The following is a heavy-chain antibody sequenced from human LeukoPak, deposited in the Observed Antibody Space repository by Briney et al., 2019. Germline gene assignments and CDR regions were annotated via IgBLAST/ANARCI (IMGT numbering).Heavy chain of an antibody. D-gene: IGHD3-3*01. V-gene: IGHV3-7*01. CDR3: ARDLAYYDFWSSYKY. Sequence: PGGSLRLSCAASGFTFSSYWITWVRQAPGKGLAWVANIKEDGGEKYYVDSVKGRFTISRDNAKKSVSLQMNSLRVEDTAVYYCARDLAYYDFWSSYKYWGQGTLVTVSS. CDR1: GFTFSSYW. CDR2: IKEDGGEK. J-gene: IGHJ4*02.